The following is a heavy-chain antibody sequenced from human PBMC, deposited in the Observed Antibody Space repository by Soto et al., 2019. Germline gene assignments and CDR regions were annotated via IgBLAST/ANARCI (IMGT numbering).Heavy chain of an antibody. CDR3: ARGYCISTSCYGPYYYYGMDV. CDR1: GDTFTSYY. V-gene: IGHV1-46*01. J-gene: IGHJ6*02. CDR2: INPSGGST. Sequence: ASVKVSCKASGDTFTSYYMHWVRQAPGQGLEWMGIINPSGGSTSYAQKFQGRVTMTRDTSTSTVYMELSSLRSEDTAVYYCARGYCISTSCYGPYYYYGMDVWGQGTTVTVSS. D-gene: IGHD2-2*01.